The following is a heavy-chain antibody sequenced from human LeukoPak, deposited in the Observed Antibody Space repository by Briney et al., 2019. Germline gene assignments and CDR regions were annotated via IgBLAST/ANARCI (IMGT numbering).Heavy chain of an antibody. CDR2: IYYSGST. CDR3: ARVRYGGMDV. V-gene: IGHV4-30-4*01. J-gene: IGHJ6*02. CDR1: GGSISSGDYY. D-gene: IGHD3-9*01. Sequence: SQTLSLTCTVSGGSISSGDYYWSWIRQPPGKGLEWIGYIYYSGSTYYNPSLKSRVTISVDTSKNQFSLQLNSVTPEDTAVYYCARVRYGGMDVWGQGTTVTVSS.